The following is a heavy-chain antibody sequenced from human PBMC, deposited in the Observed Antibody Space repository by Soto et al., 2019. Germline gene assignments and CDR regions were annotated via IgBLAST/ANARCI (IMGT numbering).Heavy chain of an antibody. CDR1: GGTFSSYA. CDR2: IIPIFGTA. Sequence: ASVKVSCKASGGTFSSYAISWVRQAPGQGLEWMGGIIPIFGTANYAQKFQGRVTITADESTSTAYMELSSLRSEDTAVYYCARGKHVVVVPAAMQYYYGMDVWGQGTTVTVSS. J-gene: IGHJ6*02. CDR3: ARGKHVVVVPAAMQYYYGMDV. D-gene: IGHD2-2*01. V-gene: IGHV1-69*13.